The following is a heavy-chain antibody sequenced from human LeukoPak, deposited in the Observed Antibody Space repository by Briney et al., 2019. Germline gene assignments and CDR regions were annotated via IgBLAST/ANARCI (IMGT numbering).Heavy chain of an antibody. CDR1: GYTLTELS. Sequence: ASVKVSCKVSGYTLTELSMHWVRQAPGKGLEWMGGFDPEDGETIYAQKFQGRVTMTEDTSTDTAYMELSSLRSDDTAVYYCAGSLGYCTSNVCYLKYWGQGTLVTVSS. CDR3: AGSLGYCTSNVCYLKY. J-gene: IGHJ4*02. CDR2: FDPEDGET. V-gene: IGHV1-24*01. D-gene: IGHD2-8*01.